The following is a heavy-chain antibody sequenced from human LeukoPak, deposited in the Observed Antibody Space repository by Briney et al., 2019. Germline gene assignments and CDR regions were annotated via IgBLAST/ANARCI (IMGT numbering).Heavy chain of an antibody. CDR2: IYTSGST. CDR3: ARGYDSSGYYWN. CDR1: GGSISSYY. Sequence: SETLSLTCTVSGGSISSYYWSWIRQPAGKGLEWIGRIYTSGSTNYNPSLKSRVTMSVDTSKTQFSLKLSSVTAADTAVYYCARGYDSSGYYWNWGQGTLVAVSS. V-gene: IGHV4-4*07. D-gene: IGHD3-22*01. J-gene: IGHJ4*02.